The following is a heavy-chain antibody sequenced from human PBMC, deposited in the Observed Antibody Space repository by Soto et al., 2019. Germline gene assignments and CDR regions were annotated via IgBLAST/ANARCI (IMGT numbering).Heavy chain of an antibody. V-gene: IGHV1-2*02. CDR3: ARESGGATATLDYYYFYMDV. D-gene: IGHD1-26*01. J-gene: IGHJ6*03. CDR1: GYTFSDYY. CDR2: MNPNSGDT. Sequence: QVQLVQSGAEVKKPGASVTVSSKASGYTFSDYYLHWMRQAPGQEPEWMGWMNPNSGDTKYAQKFQGRVTMTRDTSVRTAFMELNWLKSDDTAVYYCARESGGATATLDYYYFYMDVWGKGTTGTVSS.